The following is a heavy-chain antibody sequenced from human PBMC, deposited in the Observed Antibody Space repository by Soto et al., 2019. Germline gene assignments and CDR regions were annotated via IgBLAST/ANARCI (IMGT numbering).Heavy chain of an antibody. CDR2: IYYSGST. CDR1: GGSISSYY. D-gene: IGHD2-15*01. J-gene: IGHJ5*02. CDR3: ARGRYCSGGSCQNFDP. V-gene: IGHV4-59*08. Sequence: SETLSLTCTVSGGSISSYYWSWIRQPPGKGLEWIGYIYYSGSTNYNPSLKSRVTISVDTSKNQFSLKLSSVTAADTAVYYCARGRYCSGGSCQNFDPWGQGTLVTVSS.